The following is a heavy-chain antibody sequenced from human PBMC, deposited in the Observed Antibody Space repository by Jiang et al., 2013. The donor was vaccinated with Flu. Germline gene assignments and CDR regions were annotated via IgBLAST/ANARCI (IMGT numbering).Heavy chain of an antibody. CDR2: IYYSGTT. CDR3: ARRDYYGTIFDI. D-gene: IGHD3-10*01. CDR1: GGSISSNY. Sequence: LLKPSETLSLTCTVSGGSISSNYWSWIRQPPGKGLEWIGNIYYSGTTNYNPSLKSRVTMSVVTSKNQFSLRLSSVTAADTAMYYCARRDYYGTIFDIWGQGTMVTVSS. V-gene: IGHV4-59*08. J-gene: IGHJ3*02.